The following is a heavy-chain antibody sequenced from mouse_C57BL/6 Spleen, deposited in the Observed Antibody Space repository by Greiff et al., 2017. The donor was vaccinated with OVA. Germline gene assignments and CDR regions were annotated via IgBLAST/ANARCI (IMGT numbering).Heavy chain of an antibody. CDR2: ISSGSSTI. Sequence: EVQLQQSGGGLVKPGGSLKLSCAASGFTFSDYGMHWVRQAPEKGLEWVAYISSGSSTIYYADTVKGRFTISRDNAKNTLFLQMTSLRSEDTAMYYCARSQGGFAYWGQGTLVTVSA. CDR3: ARSQGGFAY. D-gene: IGHD3-2*02. V-gene: IGHV5-17*01. J-gene: IGHJ3*01. CDR1: GFTFSDYG.